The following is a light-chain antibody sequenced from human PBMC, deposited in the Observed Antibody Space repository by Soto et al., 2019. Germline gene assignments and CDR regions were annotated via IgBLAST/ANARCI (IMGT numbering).Light chain of an antibody. CDR3: QQYNSPPRT. CDR2: GAS. J-gene: IGKJ1*01. V-gene: IGKV3-20*01. CDR1: QSVSSY. Sequence: EIVLTQSPGSLSLSPGERATLSCRASQSVSSYLAWYQQKPGQAPRLLIYGASSRASGIPDRFSGSGSGTDFTLTISRLEPEEFAVYYCQQYNSPPRTFGQGTKVEIK.